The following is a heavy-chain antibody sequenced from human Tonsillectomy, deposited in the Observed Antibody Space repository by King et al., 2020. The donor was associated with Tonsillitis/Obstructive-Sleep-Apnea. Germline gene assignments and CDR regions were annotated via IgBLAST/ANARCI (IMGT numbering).Heavy chain of an antibody. CDR1: GFPISSYW. D-gene: IGHD3-16*01. J-gene: IGHJ4*02. Sequence: LVQSGGGLVQSGGSLRLSCAASGFPISSYWMSWVRQAPGKGLEWVANIKQDGSEKHYVDSVKGRFTISRDNAKNSLYLQLNSLRAEDTAVYYCAREGGHGMGFDYWGQGTLVTDSS. V-gene: IGHV3-7*01. CDR2: IKQDGSEK. CDR3: AREGGHGMGFDY.